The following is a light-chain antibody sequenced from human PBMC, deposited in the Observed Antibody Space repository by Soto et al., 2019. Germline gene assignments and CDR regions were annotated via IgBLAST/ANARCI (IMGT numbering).Light chain of an antibody. Sequence: DIQRTQTPSSLSAYVGERVTITCRASQSISSYVNWYQQKPGKAPKLLIYGASTLQSGVPSRFSGSGSGTDYTLTISSLQPEDFATYYCQQSYRTPTFGQGTRLEIK. CDR2: GAS. CDR1: QSISSY. J-gene: IGKJ5*01. CDR3: QQSYRTPT. V-gene: IGKV1-39*01.